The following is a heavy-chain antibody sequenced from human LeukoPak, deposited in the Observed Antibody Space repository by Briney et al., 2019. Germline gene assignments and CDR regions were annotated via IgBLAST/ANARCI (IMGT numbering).Heavy chain of an antibody. V-gene: IGHV4-34*01. D-gene: IGHD6-19*01. J-gene: IGHJ4*02. CDR3: ARGLLSAVEY. Sequence: SETLSLTCAVYGGSFSTYYWSWIRQPPGKGLEWIGEINHSGTTNYNPSLKSRVTISVDVSKNQFSLKLSSVTAADTAVYYCARGLLSAVEYWGQGTLVTVSS. CDR1: GGSFSTYY. CDR2: INHSGTT.